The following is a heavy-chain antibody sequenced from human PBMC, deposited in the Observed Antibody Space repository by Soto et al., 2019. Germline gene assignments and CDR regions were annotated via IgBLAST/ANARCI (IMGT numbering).Heavy chain of an antibody. CDR1: GFTFSSYS. V-gene: IGHV3-21*01. J-gene: IGHJ4*02. CDR3: ASHPRDSSGYGYYFDY. D-gene: IGHD3-22*01. CDR2: ISSSSSYI. Sequence: EVQLVESGGGLVKPGGSLRLSCAASGFTFSSYSMNWVRQAPGKGLEWVSSISSSSSYIYYPDSVKGRFTISRDNAKNSLYLQRNSLRAEDTAVYYCASHPRDSSGYGYYFDYWGQGTLVTVSS.